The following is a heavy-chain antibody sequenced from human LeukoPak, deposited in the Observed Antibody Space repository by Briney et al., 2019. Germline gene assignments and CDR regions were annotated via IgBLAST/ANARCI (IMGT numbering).Heavy chain of an antibody. V-gene: IGHV4-59*01. CDR2: IYYSGST. Sequence: PSETLSLTCTVSGGSISSYYWSWIRQPPGKGLEWLGYIYYSGSTNYNPSLKSRVTISVDTSKNQFSLKLSSVTAADTAVYYCARASVEMATIHFDYWGQGTLVTVSS. CDR3: ARASVEMATIHFDY. J-gene: IGHJ4*02. CDR1: GGSISSYY. D-gene: IGHD5-24*01.